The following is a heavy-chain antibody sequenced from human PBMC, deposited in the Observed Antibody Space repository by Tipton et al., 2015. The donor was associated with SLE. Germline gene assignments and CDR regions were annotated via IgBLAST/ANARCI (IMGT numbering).Heavy chain of an antibody. V-gene: IGHV4-31*03. CDR1: GGSITSDGYY. CDR2: IYYNGNT. Sequence: TLSLTCTVSGGSITSDGYYWSWIRQHPGRGLEWIGYIYYNGNTHYSPSLKSRLTISVDKSKNEFSLKLTSVTAADTAVYYCARSGYSYVWGPDWGQGALVTVSS. J-gene: IGHJ4*02. CDR3: ARSGYSYVWGPD. D-gene: IGHD3-16*01.